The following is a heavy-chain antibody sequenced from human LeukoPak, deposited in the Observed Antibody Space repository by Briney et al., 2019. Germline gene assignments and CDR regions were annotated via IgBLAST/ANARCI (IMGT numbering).Heavy chain of an antibody. CDR2: ISSSSSYI. CDR1: GFTFSSYS. CDR3: ARGGRLDAFDI. D-gene: IGHD3-16*01. V-gene: IGHV3-21*01. Sequence: GFLRLSCAASGFTFSSYSMNWVRQAPGKGLEWVSSISSSSSYIYYADSVKGRFTISRDNAKNSLYLQMNSLRAEDTAVYYCARGGRLDAFDIWGQGTKVTVSS. J-gene: IGHJ3*02.